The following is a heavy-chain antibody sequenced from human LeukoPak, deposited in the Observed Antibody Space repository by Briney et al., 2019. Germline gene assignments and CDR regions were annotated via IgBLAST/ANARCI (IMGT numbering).Heavy chain of an antibody. CDR3: ARHQTYCGGDCWGAFDI. CDR2: IYYSGST. D-gene: IGHD2-21*02. J-gene: IGHJ3*02. V-gene: IGHV4-59*08. Sequence: PSETLSLTCTVSGGSISTYYWSWIRQPPGKGLEWIGYIYYSGSTNYNPSLKSRVTISVDTSKNQFSLKLSSVTAADTAVYYCARHQTYCGGDCWGAFDIWGQGTMVTVSS. CDR1: GGSISTYY.